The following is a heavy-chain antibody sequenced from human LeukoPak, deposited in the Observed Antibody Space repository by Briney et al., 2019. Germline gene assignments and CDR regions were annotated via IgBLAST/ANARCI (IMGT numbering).Heavy chain of an antibody. J-gene: IGHJ4*02. CDR2: INWNGGST. D-gene: IGHD2-15*01. Sequence: GGSLRLSCAASGXTFDDYGMSWVRQAPGKGLEWVSGINWNGGSTGYADSVKGRFTISRDNAKNSLYLQMNSLRAEDTALYYCARFRGYCSGGSCYDDYAFDIWGRGTLVTVSS. CDR1: GXTFDDYG. V-gene: IGHV3-20*04. CDR3: ARFRGYCSGGSCYDDYAFDI.